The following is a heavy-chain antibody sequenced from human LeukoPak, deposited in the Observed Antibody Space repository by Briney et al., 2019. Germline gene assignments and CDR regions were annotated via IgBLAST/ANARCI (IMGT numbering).Heavy chain of an antibody. J-gene: IGHJ3*02. Sequence: GGSLRLSCAASGFTFDDYAMHWVRQAQGKGLEWVSLISGDGGRTHYADSVKGRFTISRDNSKNSLYLQMNSLRTEDTAFYYCAKAYYDYVWGSYRYFCAFDIWGQGTMVTVSS. CDR2: ISGDGGRT. CDR1: GFTFDDYA. D-gene: IGHD3-16*02. CDR3: AKAYYDYVWGSYRYFCAFDI. V-gene: IGHV3-43*02.